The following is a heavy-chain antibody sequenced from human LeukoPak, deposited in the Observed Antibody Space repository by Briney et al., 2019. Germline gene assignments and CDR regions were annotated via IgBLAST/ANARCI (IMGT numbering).Heavy chain of an antibody. CDR1: GGSISRGGYS. V-gene: IGHV4-30-2*06. D-gene: IGHD4-17*01. CDR3: ARRYGDYSDF. Sequence: SETLSLTCVVSGGSISRGGYSWSWIRQSPGKGLEWIGYIFHSGSAYYHPSLRSRASMSVDTSKNQFSLNLTSVTAADTAVYYCARRYGDYSDFWGQGTLVTVSS. CDR2: IFHSGSA. J-gene: IGHJ4*02.